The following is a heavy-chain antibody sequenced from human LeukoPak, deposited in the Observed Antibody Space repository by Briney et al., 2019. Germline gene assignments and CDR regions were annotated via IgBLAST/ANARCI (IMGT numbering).Heavy chain of an antibody. Sequence: GGSLRLSCAVSGLTFSDYYMKWIRQAPGKGLEWVSYISEKGTTTYLSDSVKGRFTVSRDNAKNLLFLQMTSLRAEDTAVYYCAKGNSSGSGMDVWGQGTTVTVSS. CDR3: AKGNSSGSGMDV. J-gene: IGHJ6*02. D-gene: IGHD6-19*01. CDR2: ISEKGTTT. V-gene: IGHV3-11*04. CDR1: GLTFSDYY.